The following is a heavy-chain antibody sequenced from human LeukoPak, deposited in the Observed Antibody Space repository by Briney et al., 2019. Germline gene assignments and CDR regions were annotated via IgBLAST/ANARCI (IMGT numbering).Heavy chain of an antibody. CDR2: ISYDGSNK. CDR3: GRDGYCSSTSCYLGYYYMDV. Sequence: PGGSLRLSCAASGFNFRSYAMHWVRQAPGKGLEWVAIISYDGSNKYYADSVKGRFTISRDNSKNTLYLQMNSLRAEDTAVYYCGRDGYCSSTSCYLGYYYMDVWGKGTTVTVSS. J-gene: IGHJ6*03. D-gene: IGHD2-2*03. V-gene: IGHV3-30*03. CDR1: GFNFRSYA.